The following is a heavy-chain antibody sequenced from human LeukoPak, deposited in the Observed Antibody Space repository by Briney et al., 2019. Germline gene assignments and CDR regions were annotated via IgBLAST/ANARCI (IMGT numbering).Heavy chain of an antibody. J-gene: IGHJ4*02. CDR1: GGSISSDY. D-gene: IGHD1-26*01. V-gene: IGHV4-59*01. CDR3: ARAYGSYSVDY. CDR2: GSYSGSD. Sequence: PPETLSLTCTVSGGSISSDYWKWIRQPPGKGREWIGYGSYSGSDDYNPSLKTRVTISVDTSKNQLSMKLSSVTAADTDVYYCARAYGSYSVDYWGQGTLVTVSS.